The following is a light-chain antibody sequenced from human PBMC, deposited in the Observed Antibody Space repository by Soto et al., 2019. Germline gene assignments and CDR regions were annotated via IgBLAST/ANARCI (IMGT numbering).Light chain of an antibody. V-gene: IGKV3D-15*01. J-gene: IGKJ1*01. CDR1: QSLSFN. CDR3: QQYTDWPLT. Sequence: EIVMTQSPATLSVSPGERATLSCRASQSLSFNLAWYQQKPGQAPRLLIYGISTRATGVPDRFSGSGSGTDFTLTISRLEPEDFAVYYCQQYTDWPLTFGQGTKVDNK. CDR2: GIS.